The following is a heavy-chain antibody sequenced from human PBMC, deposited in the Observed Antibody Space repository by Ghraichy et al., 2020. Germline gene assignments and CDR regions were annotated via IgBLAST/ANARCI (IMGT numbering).Heavy chain of an antibody. V-gene: IGHV3-30*18. J-gene: IGHJ2*01. CDR1: GFTFSSYG. CDR3: SKGPAAFSTKIVVVASGSGYFDL. D-gene: IGHD3-22*01. Sequence: LSLPCAASGFTFSSYGLHWVRQAPGKGLEWVAVISYGGSNKYYADSVKGRITISKDNSKNNLVLQMNSLEAEDTAVYYCSKGPAAFSTKIVVVASGSGYFDLWGRGTLVTVSS. CDR2: ISYGGSNK.